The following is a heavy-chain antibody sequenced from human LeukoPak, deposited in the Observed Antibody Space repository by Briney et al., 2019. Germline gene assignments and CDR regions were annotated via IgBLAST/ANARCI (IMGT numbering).Heavy chain of an antibody. CDR1: GGSFSDYY. CDR3: ARDGAAAGWYDY. D-gene: IGHD6-13*01. CDR2: INHSGRT. Sequence: SETLSLSCAVYGGSFSDYYWSWIRQPPGKGLEWIGEINHSGRTTYNPSLKSRVTISVDTSKNLFSLKLNSVTAADTAVYYCARDGAAAGWYDYWGQGTLVTVSS. V-gene: IGHV4-34*01. J-gene: IGHJ4*02.